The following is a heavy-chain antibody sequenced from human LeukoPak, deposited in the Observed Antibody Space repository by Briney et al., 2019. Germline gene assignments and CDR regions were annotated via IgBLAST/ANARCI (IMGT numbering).Heavy chain of an antibody. CDR1: GGSISSYY. Sequence: SETLSLTCTVSGGSISSYYWSWVRRPPGKGLEWVGYIYYRGSTNYNPSLKSRVTISVDTSKNQFSLKLSSVTAADTAVYYCAREVYSYGLAGLYYFDYWGQGTLVTVSS. CDR2: IYYRGST. J-gene: IGHJ4*02. V-gene: IGHV4-59*01. CDR3: AREVYSYGLAGLYYFDY. D-gene: IGHD5-18*01.